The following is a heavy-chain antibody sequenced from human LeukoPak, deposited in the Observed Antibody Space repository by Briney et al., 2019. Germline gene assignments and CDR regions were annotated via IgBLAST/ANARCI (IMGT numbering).Heavy chain of an antibody. CDR2: IYSSGST. V-gene: IGHV4-59*01. Sequence: SETLSLTCTVSGGSISSYYWSWIRQPPGKGLEWIGYIYSSGSTNYNPSLKSRVTMSVDTSKNQFSLKVSSVTAADTAVYYCARVFDSGSQAYFYYMDVWGKGTTVTISS. CDR1: GGSISSYY. J-gene: IGHJ6*03. D-gene: IGHD3-10*01. CDR3: ARVFDSGSQAYFYYMDV.